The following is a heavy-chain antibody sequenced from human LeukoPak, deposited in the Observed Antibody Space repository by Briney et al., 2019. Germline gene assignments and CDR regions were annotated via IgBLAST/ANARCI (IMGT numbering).Heavy chain of an antibody. CDR3: ATTYYYDSSASTPR. CDR1: GFTFSNYW. J-gene: IGHJ4*02. CDR2: IRQDGSEK. Sequence: GGSLRLSCAASGFTFSNYWMSWVRQAPGKGLEWVANIRQDGSEKYYVDSMRGRFTISRDNAKNSLYLQMNSLRAEDTAVYYCATTYYYDSSASTPRWGQGTLVTVSS. D-gene: IGHD3-22*01. V-gene: IGHV3-7*01.